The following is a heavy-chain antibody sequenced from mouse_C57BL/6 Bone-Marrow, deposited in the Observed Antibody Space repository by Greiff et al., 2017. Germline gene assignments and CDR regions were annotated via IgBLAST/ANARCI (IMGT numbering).Heavy chain of an antibody. D-gene: IGHD1-2*01. CDR2: ISSGGDYI. CDR1: GFTFSSYA. V-gene: IGHV5-9-1*02. J-gene: IGHJ3*01. Sequence: EVQLQESGEGLVKPGGSLKLSCAASGFTFSSYAMSWVRQTPEKRLEWVAYISSGGDYIYYADTVKGRFTISRDNARNTLYLQMSSLKSEDTAMYYCTRPSLAWFAYWGQGTLVTVSA. CDR3: TRPSLAWFAY.